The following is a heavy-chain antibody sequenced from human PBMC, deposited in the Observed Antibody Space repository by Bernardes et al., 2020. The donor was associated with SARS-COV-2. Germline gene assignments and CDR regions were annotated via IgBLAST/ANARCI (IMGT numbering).Heavy chain of an antibody. CDR3: TRGVEIFGEVVFYYYGLDV. Sequence: ASVKVSCKASGYTFTGYYMHWVRQAPGQGLEWMGWINPNSGGTNYAQKFQGRVTMTRDTSISTAYMELSRLRSDDTAVYYCTRGVEIFGEVVFYYYGLDVWGQGTTVTVSS. CDR1: GYTFTGYY. CDR2: INPNSGGT. D-gene: IGHD3-3*01. V-gene: IGHV1-2*02. J-gene: IGHJ6*02.